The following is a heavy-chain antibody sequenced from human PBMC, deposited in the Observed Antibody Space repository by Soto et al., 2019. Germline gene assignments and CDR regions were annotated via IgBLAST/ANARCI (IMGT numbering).Heavy chain of an antibody. CDR2: MNPNSGNI. D-gene: IGHD3-3*01. CDR3: ARGNRVTIFGVVIISGENYMDV. J-gene: IGHJ6*03. V-gene: IGHV1-8*01. CDR1: GYTFTSYD. Sequence: ASVKVSCKASGYTFTSYDINWVRQATGQGLEWMGWMNPNSGNIGYAQKFQGRVTMTRNTSISTAYMELSSLRSEDTAVYYCARGNRVTIFGVVIISGENYMDVWGKGTTVTVAS.